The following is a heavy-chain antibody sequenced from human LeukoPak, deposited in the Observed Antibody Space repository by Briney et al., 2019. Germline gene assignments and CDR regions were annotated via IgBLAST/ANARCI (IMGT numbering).Heavy chain of an antibody. CDR3: AKSYLWFGELSHFDY. Sequence: GGSLRLSCAASGFTVSSNYMSWVRQAPGKGLEWVSVIYSGGSTYYADSVKGRFTISRDNSKNTLYLQMNSLRAEDTAVYYCAKSYLWFGELSHFDYWGQGTLVTVSS. V-gene: IGHV3-53*01. CDR2: IYSGGST. D-gene: IGHD3-10*01. J-gene: IGHJ4*02. CDR1: GFTVSSNY.